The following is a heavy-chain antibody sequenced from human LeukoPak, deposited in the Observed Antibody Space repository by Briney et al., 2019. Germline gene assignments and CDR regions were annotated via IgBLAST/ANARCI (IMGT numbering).Heavy chain of an antibody. CDR2: ISSSSSYI. Sequence: GGSLRLSCAASGFTFSSYSMNWVRQAPGKGLEWVSSISSSSSYIYYADSVKGRFTISRDNAKNSLYLQMNSLGAEDTAVYYCARSMTTVTTSCDYWGQGTLVTVSS. CDR1: GFTFSSYS. CDR3: ARSMTTVTTSCDY. V-gene: IGHV3-21*01. J-gene: IGHJ4*02. D-gene: IGHD4-17*01.